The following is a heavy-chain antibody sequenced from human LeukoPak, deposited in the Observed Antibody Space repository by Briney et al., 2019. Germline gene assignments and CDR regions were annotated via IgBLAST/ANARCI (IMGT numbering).Heavy chain of an antibody. D-gene: IGHD5-18*01. CDR1: GFTFRNYA. CDR3: ARYPTALNY. Sequence: GGSLRLSCAASGFTFRNYAMTWVRQAPGKGLEWVSSISGSGGGTNYADSVKGRFTIYRDNSKNTLYLQMNNLRVEDTAVYYCARYPTALNYWGQGTLVTASS. J-gene: IGHJ4*02. CDR2: ISGSGGGT. V-gene: IGHV3-23*01.